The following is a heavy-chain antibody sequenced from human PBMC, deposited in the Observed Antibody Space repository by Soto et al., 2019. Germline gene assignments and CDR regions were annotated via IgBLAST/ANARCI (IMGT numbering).Heavy chain of an antibody. CDR1: GYTFTGYY. J-gene: IGHJ3*02. CDR2: INPNSGGT. D-gene: IGHD3-22*01. CDR3: ARYAIDCSGYFPAGTDAFDI. Sequence: ASVKVSCKASGYTFTGYYMHWVRQAPGQGLEWMGWINPNSGGTNYAQKFQGWVTMTRDTSISTAYMELSRLRSDDTAVYYCARYAIDCSGYFPAGTDAFDIRGQRTMVTGSS. V-gene: IGHV1-2*04.